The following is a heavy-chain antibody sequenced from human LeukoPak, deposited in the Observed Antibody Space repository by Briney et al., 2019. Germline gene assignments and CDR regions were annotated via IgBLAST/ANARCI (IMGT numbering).Heavy chain of an antibody. CDR1: GFTFSSYS. Sequence: GGSLRLSCAASGFTFSSYSMNWFRQAPGKGLEWVSSISSSSSYIYYADSVKGRFTISRDNAKNSLYLQMNSLRAEDTAVYYCARVSESYYGSGSYYNGLGYWGQGTLVTVSS. CDR3: ARVSESYYGSGSYYNGLGY. J-gene: IGHJ4*02. V-gene: IGHV3-21*01. D-gene: IGHD3-10*01. CDR2: ISSSSSYI.